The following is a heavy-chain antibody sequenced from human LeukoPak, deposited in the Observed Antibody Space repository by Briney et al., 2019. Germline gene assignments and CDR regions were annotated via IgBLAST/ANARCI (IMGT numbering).Heavy chain of an antibody. CDR3: ARLGGNSGDGAFDI. CDR1: GGSISSYY. J-gene: IGHJ3*02. V-gene: IGHV4-59*08. D-gene: IGHD4-23*01. CDR2: IYYSGST. Sequence: SETLSLTCTVSGGSISSYYWSWIRQPPGKGLEWIGYIYYSGSTNYNPSLKSRVTISVDTSKNQFSLKLSSVTAADTAVYYCARLGGNSGDGAFDIWGQGTMVTVSS.